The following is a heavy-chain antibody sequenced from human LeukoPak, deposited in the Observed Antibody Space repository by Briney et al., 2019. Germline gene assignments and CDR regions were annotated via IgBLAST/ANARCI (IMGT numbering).Heavy chain of an antibody. D-gene: IGHD4-11*01. Sequence: GGSLRLSCAASGFTFSTYAMHWVRQAPGKGLEWVAIISYDGSNEYYADSMKGRFTISRDNSKNTLYLQMNSLRPEDTAVYYCARKDDYRYYFDYWGQGTLVTVSS. V-gene: IGHV3-30-3*01. CDR2: ISYDGSNE. J-gene: IGHJ4*02. CDR1: GFTFSTYA. CDR3: ARKDDYRYYFDY.